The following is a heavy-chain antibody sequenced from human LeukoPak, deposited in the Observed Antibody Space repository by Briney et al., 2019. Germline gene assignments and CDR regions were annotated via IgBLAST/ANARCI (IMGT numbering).Heavy chain of an antibody. CDR2: MNSDGNSR. CDR3: ARDPAPSGWYDY. Sequence: GGSLRLSCAASGFTLSSYWMHSVRQTPGKGLGWVSRMNSDGNSRTYADSVKGRFTISRDNAKNTLYLQMDSLRAGDTAVYYCARDPAPSGWYDYWGQGTLVTVSS. J-gene: IGHJ4*02. D-gene: IGHD6-19*01. V-gene: IGHV3-74*01. CDR1: GFTLSSYW.